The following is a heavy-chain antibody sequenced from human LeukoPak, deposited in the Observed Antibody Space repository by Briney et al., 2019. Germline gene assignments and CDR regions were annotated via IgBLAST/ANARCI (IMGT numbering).Heavy chain of an antibody. CDR2: IYSGGST. Sequence: PGGSLRLSCAASGFTFDDYAMHWVRQAPGKGLEWVSFIYSGGSTYYADSVKGRFTISRDNSKNTLYLQMNSLRAEDTAVYYCASPYRSYCSTTSCYPGSFDYWGQGTLVTVSS. J-gene: IGHJ4*02. V-gene: IGHV3-66*02. CDR1: GFTFDDYA. D-gene: IGHD2-2*01. CDR3: ASPYRSYCSTTSCYPGSFDY.